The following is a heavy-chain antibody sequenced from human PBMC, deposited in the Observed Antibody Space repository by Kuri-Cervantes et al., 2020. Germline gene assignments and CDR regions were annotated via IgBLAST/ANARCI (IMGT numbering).Heavy chain of an antibody. CDR2: SNAGNGYT. Sequence: ASVKVSCKASGYIFITYGIHWVRQAPGQRPEWMGWSNAGNGYTKCSQEFQGRVTMTRDTSTSTVYMELSSLRSEDTAVYCCASRVTGTTMDYYYYGMDVWGQGTTVTVSS. V-gene: IGHV1-3*02. J-gene: IGHJ6*02. D-gene: IGHD1-20*01. CDR3: ASRVTGTTMDYYYYGMDV. CDR1: GYIFITYG.